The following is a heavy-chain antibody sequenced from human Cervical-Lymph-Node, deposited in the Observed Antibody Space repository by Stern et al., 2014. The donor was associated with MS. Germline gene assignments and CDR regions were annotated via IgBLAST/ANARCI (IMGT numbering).Heavy chain of an antibody. D-gene: IGHD6-13*01. J-gene: IGHJ6*02. V-gene: IGHV5-51*01. Sequence: EVQLVESGAEVKKPGESLKISCKGSGYSFTKYWIGWVRQMPGKGLEWMVVIYPGDSDTRYSPSFQGRVTISADKSISTAYLQWSSLKASDTAMYYCARHRQQTLYGMDVWAKGPRSPSP. CDR3: ARHRQQTLYGMDV. CDR1: GYSFTKYW. CDR2: IYPGDSDT.